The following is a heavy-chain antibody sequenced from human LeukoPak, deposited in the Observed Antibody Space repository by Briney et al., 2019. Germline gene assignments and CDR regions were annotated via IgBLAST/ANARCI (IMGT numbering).Heavy chain of an antibody. CDR2: ISYSGST. Sequence: SETLSLTCTVSGGSISSYYWSWIRQPPGKGLEWIGYISYSGSTNYNPSLKSRVTISVGTSKNQFSLKLSSVTAADTAVYYCARQSLQGSGYLPFDYWGQGTLVTVSS. CDR3: ARQSLQGSGYLPFDY. V-gene: IGHV4-59*08. J-gene: IGHJ4*02. D-gene: IGHD3-22*01. CDR1: GGSISSYY.